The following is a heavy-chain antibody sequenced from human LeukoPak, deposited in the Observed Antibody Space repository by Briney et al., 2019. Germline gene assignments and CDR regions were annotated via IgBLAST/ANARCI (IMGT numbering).Heavy chain of an antibody. V-gene: IGHV3-30-3*01. D-gene: IGHD3-10*01. CDR1: GFTFRNYV. CDR3: AREGYYGSGSPPSLYFDY. Sequence: GGSLRLSCAASGFTFRNYVIHWVRQAPGKGLEWVGVASSDLSVKLYADSVKGRFTISRDNSRSTLYLQMNSLRPEDTAIYYCAREGYYGSGSPPSLYFDYWGQGTLVTVSS. CDR2: ASSDLSVK. J-gene: IGHJ4*02.